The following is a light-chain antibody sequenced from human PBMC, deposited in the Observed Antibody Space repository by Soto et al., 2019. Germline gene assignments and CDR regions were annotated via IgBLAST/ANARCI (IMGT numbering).Light chain of an antibody. J-gene: IGKJ1*01. CDR3: QQYNNWPRT. CDR1: QSISTD. V-gene: IGKV3-15*01. Sequence: EIVITQSPATPSVYPGERATLSCRAGQSISTDLAWYQQKPGQAPRLLMYGVSTRPTGIPARFSGSGSGTEFTLTIYSLQSEDFAVYYCQQYNNWPRTFGQGTKVDIK. CDR2: GVS.